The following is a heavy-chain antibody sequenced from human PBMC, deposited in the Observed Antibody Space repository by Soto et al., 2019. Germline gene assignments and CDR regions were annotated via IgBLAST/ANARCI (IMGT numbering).Heavy chain of an antibody. D-gene: IGHD2-15*01. CDR1: GFTFSSYG. J-gene: IGHJ3*02. CDR2: IWYDGSNK. CDR3: AGGSAIDAFDI. V-gene: IGHV3-33*01. Sequence: QVQLVESGGGVVQPGRSLRLSCAASGFTFSSYGMHWVRQAPGQGLEWVAVIWYDGSNKYYADSVKGRFTISRDNSKNTLYLQMNSLRAEDTAVYYCAGGSAIDAFDIWGQGTMVTVSS.